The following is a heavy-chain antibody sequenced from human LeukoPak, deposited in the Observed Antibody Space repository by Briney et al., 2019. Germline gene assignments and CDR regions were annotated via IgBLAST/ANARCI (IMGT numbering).Heavy chain of an antibody. CDR3: TKDRRSAEPLNWFDP. CDR1: GYTFSHYA. Sequence: ASVKVSCKASGYTFSHYAINWVRQAPGQGLEWMGGIIPLFRTANYTQKFQGRVTITADESTTTVYMELTSLRSDDTAVYYCTKDRRSAEPLNWFDPWGQGTLVTVTS. V-gene: IGHV1-69*13. J-gene: IGHJ5*02. D-gene: IGHD1-14*01. CDR2: IIPLFRTA.